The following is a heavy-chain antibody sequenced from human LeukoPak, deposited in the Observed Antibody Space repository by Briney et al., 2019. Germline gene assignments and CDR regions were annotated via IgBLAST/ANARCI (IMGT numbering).Heavy chain of an antibody. CDR2: ISAYNGNT. CDR3: ARDRGGYYYYYMDV. J-gene: IGHJ6*03. V-gene: IGHV1-18*01. D-gene: IGHD3-10*01. Sequence: ASVKVSCKASGYTFTSYGISWVRQAPGQGLEWMGWISAYNGNTNYAQKLQGRVTMTTDTSTSTAYMELRSLRSDDTAVYYCARDRGGYYYYYMDVWGKGTTVTISS. CDR1: GYTFTSYG.